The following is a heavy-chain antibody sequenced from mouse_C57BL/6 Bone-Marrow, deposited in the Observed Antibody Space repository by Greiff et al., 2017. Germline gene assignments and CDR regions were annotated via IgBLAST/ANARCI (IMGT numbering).Heavy chain of an antibody. CDR3: ARRGIYYDYDEAY. CDR1: GYAFTNYL. V-gene: IGHV1-54*01. CDR2: INPGSGGT. J-gene: IGHJ2*01. D-gene: IGHD2-4*01. Sequence: QVQLQQSGAELVRPGTSVKVSCKASGYAFTNYLIEWVKQRPGQGLEWIGVINPGSGGTNYNEKFKGKATLTADKSSSTASMQLSSLTSEDSAVYFCARRGIYYDYDEAYWGQGTTLPVSS.